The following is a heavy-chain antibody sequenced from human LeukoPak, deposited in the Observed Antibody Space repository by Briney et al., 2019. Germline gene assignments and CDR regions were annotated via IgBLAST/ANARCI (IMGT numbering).Heavy chain of an antibody. V-gene: IGHV3-23*01. CDR3: AKLYSGYDYYFDY. J-gene: IGHJ4*02. Sequence: WVSAISGSGGSTYYADSVKGRFTISRDNSKNTLYLQMNSLRAEDTAVYYCAKLYSGYDYYFDYWGQGTLVTVSS. D-gene: IGHD5-12*01. CDR2: ISGSGGST.